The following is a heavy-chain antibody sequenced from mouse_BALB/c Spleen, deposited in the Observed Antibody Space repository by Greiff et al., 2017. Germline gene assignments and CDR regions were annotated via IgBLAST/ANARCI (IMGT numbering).Heavy chain of an antibody. J-gene: IGHJ4*01. V-gene: IGHV5-17*02. CDR3: ARSTLSPYYAMDY. CDR1: GFTFSSFG. CDR2: ISSGSSTI. D-gene: IGHD3-2*02. Sequence: EVNVVESGGGLVQPGGSRKLSCAASGFTFSSFGMHWVRQAPEKGLEWVAYISSGSSTIYYADTVKGRFTISRDNPKNTLFLQMTSLRSEDTAMYYCARSTLSPYYAMDYWGQGTSVTVSS.